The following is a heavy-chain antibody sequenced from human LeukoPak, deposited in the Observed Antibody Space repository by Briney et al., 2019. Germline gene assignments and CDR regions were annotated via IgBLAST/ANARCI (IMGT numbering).Heavy chain of an antibody. CDR1: GYSISSGYY. Sequence: SETLSLTCTVSGYSISSGYYWGWIRQPPGKGLEWIGNIYHSGSTYYNPSLKSRVTISVDTSKNQFSLKLTPVTATDTAVYYCARSRRSWSTFDYWGQGTLVTVSS. J-gene: IGHJ4*02. CDR3: ARSRRSWSTFDY. V-gene: IGHV4-38-2*02. CDR2: IYHSGST. D-gene: IGHD6-13*01.